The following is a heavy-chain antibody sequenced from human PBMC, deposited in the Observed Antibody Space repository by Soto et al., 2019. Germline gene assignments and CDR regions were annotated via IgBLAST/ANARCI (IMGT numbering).Heavy chain of an antibody. CDR1: GFTFSDYY. V-gene: IGHV3-11*06. CDR2: ISSSSSYT. CDR3: ARERRDDYDILTGYREYNFDY. Sequence: GGSLRLSCAASGFTFSDYYMSWIRQAPGKGLEWVSYISSSSSYTNYADSVKGRFTISRDNAKNSLYLQMNSLRAEDTAVYYCARERRDDYDILTGYREYNFDYWGQGTLVTVLL. J-gene: IGHJ4*02. D-gene: IGHD3-9*01.